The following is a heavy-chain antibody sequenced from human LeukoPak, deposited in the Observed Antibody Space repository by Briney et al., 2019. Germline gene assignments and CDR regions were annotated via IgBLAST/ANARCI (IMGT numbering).Heavy chain of an antibody. CDR1: GFTFSSYA. V-gene: IGHV3-23*01. CDR2: ISGSGGST. D-gene: IGHD2-15*01. Sequence: PGGSLRLSCAASGFTFSSYAMSWVRQAPWKGLEWVSAISGSGGSTYYADSVKGRFTISRDNSKNTLYLQMNSLRAEDTAVYYCAKDPPVPWGWYYFDYWGQGTLVAVSS. J-gene: IGHJ4*02. CDR3: AKDPPVPWGWYYFDY.